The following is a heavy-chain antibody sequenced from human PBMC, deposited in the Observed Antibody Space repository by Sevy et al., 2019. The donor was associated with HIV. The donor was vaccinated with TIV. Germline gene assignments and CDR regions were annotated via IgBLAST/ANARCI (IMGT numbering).Heavy chain of an antibody. V-gene: IGHV3-7*01. J-gene: IGHJ6*02. CDR1: GFTFSSYW. Sequence: GGSLRLSCAASGFTFSSYWMSWVRQAPGKGLEWVANIKQDGSEKYYVDSVKGRFTISRDNAKNSLYLQMNSLRAEDTAVYYCASDSSSSLYYYYGMDVWGQGTTVTVSS. CDR3: ASDSSSSLYYYYGMDV. CDR2: IKQDGSEK. D-gene: IGHD6-6*01.